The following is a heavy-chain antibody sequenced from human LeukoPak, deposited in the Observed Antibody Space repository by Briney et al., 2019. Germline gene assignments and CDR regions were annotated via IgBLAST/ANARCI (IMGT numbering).Heavy chain of an antibody. CDR1: GYSFTSDA. J-gene: IGHJ4*02. CDR3: AREFVVVPAARAWLFDY. D-gene: IGHD2-2*01. V-gene: IGHV1-3*01. Sequence: ASVNVSCKASGYSFTSDAMHWVRQAPGQRLEWMGWINAGNGNTKYSQKFQGRVTITRDTSASTAYMELSSLRSEDTAVYYCAREFVVVPAARAWLFDYWGQGTLVTVSS. CDR2: INAGNGNT.